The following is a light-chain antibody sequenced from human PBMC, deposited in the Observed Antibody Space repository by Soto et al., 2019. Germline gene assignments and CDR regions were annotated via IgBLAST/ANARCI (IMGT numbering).Light chain of an antibody. CDR1: QSVSSN. Sequence: EIVMTQSPATLSVSPGEGATLSCRASQSVSSNFAWYQQKPGQAPRLLIYGASTRATGIPARFSGSGSGTEFTLSISSLQSEDVAVYYCQQYQNWPLTGGGGTKVEIK. V-gene: IGKV3-15*01. J-gene: IGKJ4*01. CDR2: GAS. CDR3: QQYQNWPLT.